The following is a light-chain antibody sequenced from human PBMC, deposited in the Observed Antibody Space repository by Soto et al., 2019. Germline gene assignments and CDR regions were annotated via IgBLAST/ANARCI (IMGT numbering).Light chain of an antibody. CDR1: ESMSNC. Sequence: DIHMTLSPSTLSASVGDSVTITCRASESMSNCLAWYQQKPGKAPHLLFYAASSLQSGVPSRFSGSASGTEFTLTISILQPDDIATYCCQHGHRYLTFGQGTKVDI. J-gene: IGKJ1*01. CDR3: QHGHRYLT. V-gene: IGKV1-5*01. CDR2: AAS.